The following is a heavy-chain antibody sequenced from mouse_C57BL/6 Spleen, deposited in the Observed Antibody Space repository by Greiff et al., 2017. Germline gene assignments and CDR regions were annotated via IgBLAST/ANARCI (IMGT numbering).Heavy chain of an antibody. CDR2: IWGGGST. V-gene: IGHV2-9*01. J-gene: IGHJ4*01. Sequence: VQLQQSGPGLVAPSQSLSITCTVPGFSLTSYGVDWVRQPPGKGLEWLGVIWGGGSTNYYSALMSRLSISKDNSKSQVFLKMNRLQTDDTAMYYCAKHGNYGSSGGYYAMDYWGQGTSVTVSS. D-gene: IGHD1-1*01. CDR1: GFSLTSYG. CDR3: AKHGNYGSSGGYYAMDY.